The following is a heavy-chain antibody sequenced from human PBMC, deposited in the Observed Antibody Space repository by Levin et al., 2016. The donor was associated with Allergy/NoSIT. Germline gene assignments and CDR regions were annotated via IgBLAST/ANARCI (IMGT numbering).Heavy chain of an antibody. V-gene: IGHV4-61*02. Sequence: SETLSLTCTVSGGSISTGTYYWSWIRQPAGKGLEWIGRIFGSGTTNYRPSLKSRVTISVDTSNNQFSLDLTSVTAADTAVYYCARACIAGSCSTDWGQGTLVTVSS. CDR3: ARACIAGSCSTD. CDR2: IFGSGTT. D-gene: IGHD2-15*01. J-gene: IGHJ4*02. CDR1: GGSISTGTYY.